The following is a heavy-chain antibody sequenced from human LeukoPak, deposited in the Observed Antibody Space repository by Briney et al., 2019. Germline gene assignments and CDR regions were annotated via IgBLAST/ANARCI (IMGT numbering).Heavy chain of an antibody. Sequence: GGSLRLSCAASGFTFSSYGMHWVRQAPGKGLGWVAVIWNDGSNKYYADSVKGRFTISRDNSKNTLYLQMNSLRAEDTAVYYCARYIAAAGNPLDYWGQGTLVTVSS. CDR1: GFTFSSYG. CDR3: ARYIAAAGNPLDY. CDR2: IWNDGSNK. J-gene: IGHJ4*02. D-gene: IGHD6-13*01. V-gene: IGHV3-33*01.